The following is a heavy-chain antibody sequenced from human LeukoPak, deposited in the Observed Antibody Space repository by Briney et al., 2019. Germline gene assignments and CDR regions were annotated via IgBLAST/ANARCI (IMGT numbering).Heavy chain of an antibody. V-gene: IGHV3-48*01. CDR2: ISSSSSTI. D-gene: IGHD2-21*02. CDR1: GFTFSSYS. J-gene: IGHJ6*03. Sequence: GGSLRLSCAASGFTFSSYSMNWVRQAPGKGLEWVSYISSSSSTIYYADSVKGRFTISRDNAKNSLYLQMNSLRAEDTAVYYCASVVTHYYYYYMDVWGKGTTVTVSS. CDR3: ASVVTHYYYYYMDV.